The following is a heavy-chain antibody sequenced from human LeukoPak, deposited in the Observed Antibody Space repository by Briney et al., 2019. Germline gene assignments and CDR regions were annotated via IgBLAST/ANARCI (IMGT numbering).Heavy chain of an antibody. Sequence: SETLSLTCSVSGGSISSYYGSWLRQPPGKGLEWIGYIYYSGRTTYTPSLKSRVTISVDTSKTQFSLKLSSVTAADTAVYFCASGMVEFDYWGQGALLTVSS. CDR2: IYYSGRT. D-gene: IGHD2-8*01. CDR3: ASGMVEFDY. J-gene: IGHJ4*02. V-gene: IGHV4-59*13. CDR1: GGSISSYY.